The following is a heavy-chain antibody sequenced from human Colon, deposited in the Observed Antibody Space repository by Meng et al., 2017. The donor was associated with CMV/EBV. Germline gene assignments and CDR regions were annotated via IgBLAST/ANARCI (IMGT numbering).Heavy chain of an antibody. CDR2: INPKSGAT. Sequence: ASVKVSCKASGYSFTGFWMHWVRQAPGQGLEWMGFINPKSGATNYAQKFQGRVAMTRDTSISTAYLELGRLTSDDTAVYYCARALTGDRSYFDYWGQGTLVTVSS. V-gene: IGHV1-2*02. D-gene: IGHD7-27*01. J-gene: IGHJ4*02. CDR3: ARALTGDRSYFDY. CDR1: GYSFTGFW.